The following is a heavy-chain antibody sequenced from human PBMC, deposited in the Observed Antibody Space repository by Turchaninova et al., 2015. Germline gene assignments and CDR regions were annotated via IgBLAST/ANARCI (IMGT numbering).Heavy chain of an antibody. D-gene: IGHD4-17*01. J-gene: IGHJ3*01. CDR2: IYWDDDE. Sequence: QITLQESGPTLVRPTQTLTLTCTFSGFSLTTTGVGVDWTRQPPGKALEWLALIYWDDDERYNPSLKNRLTITKDSSKNQVVLTLTNVDPVDTGTYYCAHRRTRTTGGAVDVWGQGTVVSVSS. V-gene: IGHV2-5*02. CDR3: AHRRTRTTGGAVDV. CDR1: GFSLTTTGVG.